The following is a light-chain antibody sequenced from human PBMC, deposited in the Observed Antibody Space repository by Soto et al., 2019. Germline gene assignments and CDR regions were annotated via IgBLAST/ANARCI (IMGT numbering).Light chain of an antibody. CDR1: QSVTSF. CDR3: QQRSDWPPYT. V-gene: IGKV3-11*01. Sequence: ELVLTQSPATLPLSPGERATLSCRASQSVTSFLACYQQKPGQAPSRLIYDASNRATGVPARFGGSGSWTDFTLTISSLDPEDFAVYYCQQRSDWPPYTFGGGTKVEIK. J-gene: IGKJ4*01. CDR2: DAS.